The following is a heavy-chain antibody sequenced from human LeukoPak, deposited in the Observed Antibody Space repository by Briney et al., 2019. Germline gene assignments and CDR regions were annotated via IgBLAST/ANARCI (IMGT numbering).Heavy chain of an antibody. J-gene: IGHJ3*01. Sequence: SVKVSCKASGNTFSSYAFSWLRQAPGRGLEWMGGIVPSSQRTNYAQKFQGRVTITADESTNTAYMELSSLKSDDTAVYYCAREKNFLSDTTGSDVFDVWGQGTVVTVSS. D-gene: IGHD1-1*01. V-gene: IGHV1-69*13. CDR3: AREKNFLSDTTGSDVFDV. CDR2: IVPSSQRT. CDR1: GNTFSSYA.